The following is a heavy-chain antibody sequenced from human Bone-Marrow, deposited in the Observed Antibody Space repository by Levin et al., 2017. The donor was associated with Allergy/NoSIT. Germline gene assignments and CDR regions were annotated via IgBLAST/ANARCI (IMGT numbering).Heavy chain of an antibody. J-gene: IGHJ4*02. V-gene: IGHV3-23*01. CDR1: GFTFRSFA. CDR3: ARDVSGYHRGYLDV. CDR2: IIGSGGTT. Sequence: GGSLRLSCAVSGFTFRSFAMNWVRQAPGKGLEWVSGIIGSGGTTYYADSVKGRFTISRDNSKNILYLQMDSLRTEDTAVYYCARDVSGYHRGYLDVWGRGTLVTVSS. D-gene: IGHD5-12*01.